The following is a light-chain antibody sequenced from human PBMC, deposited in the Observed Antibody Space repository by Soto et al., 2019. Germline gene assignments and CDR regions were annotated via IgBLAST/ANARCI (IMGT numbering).Light chain of an antibody. CDR2: EGS. CDR3: CSYAGSSTFVV. Sequence: QSALTQRASVSGSPGQSITISCTGTSSDVGSYNLVSWYQQHPGKAPKLMIYEGSKRPSGVSNRFSGSKSGNAASLTISGLQAGDEANYYCCSYAGSSTFVVFGVGTTLTVL. V-gene: IGLV2-23*03. CDR1: SSDVGSYNL. J-gene: IGLJ3*02.